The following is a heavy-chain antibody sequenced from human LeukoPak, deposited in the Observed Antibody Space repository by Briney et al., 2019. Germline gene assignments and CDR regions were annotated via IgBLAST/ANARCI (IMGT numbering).Heavy chain of an antibody. CDR1: GGSISSGGYY. CDR2: IYYSGST. V-gene: IGHV4-31*03. J-gene: IGHJ5*02. Sequence: SETLSLTCTVSGGSISSGGYYWSWIRQHPGKGLEWIGYIYYSGSTYYNPSLESRVTLSVETSKNQFSLKLSSVTAADTAVYYCARRYCSSTSCYENWFDPWGQGTLVTVSS. D-gene: IGHD2-2*01. CDR3: ARRYCSSTSCYENWFDP.